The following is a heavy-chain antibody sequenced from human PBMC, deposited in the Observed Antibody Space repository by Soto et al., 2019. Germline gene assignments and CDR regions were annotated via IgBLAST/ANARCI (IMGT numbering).Heavy chain of an antibody. CDR2: IYYSGST. Sequence: ASETLSLTCTVSGGSISSGDYYWSWIRQPPGKGLEWIGYIYYSGSTYYNPSLKSRVTISVDTSKNQFSLKLSSVTAADTAVYYCARSYGGNSRWYFDLWGRGTLVTVSS. D-gene: IGHD4-17*01. J-gene: IGHJ2*01. CDR1: GGSISSGDYY. CDR3: ARSYGGNSRWYFDL. V-gene: IGHV4-30-4*01.